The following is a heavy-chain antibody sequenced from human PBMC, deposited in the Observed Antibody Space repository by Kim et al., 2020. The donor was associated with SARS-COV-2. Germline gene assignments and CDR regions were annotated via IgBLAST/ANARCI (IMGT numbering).Heavy chain of an antibody. J-gene: IGHJ4*02. CDR2: IYYSGST. V-gene: IGHV4-39*07. CDR3: ARDLKGSSQPLDY. Sequence: SETLSLTCTVSGGSISSSSYYWGWIRQPPGKGLEWIGSIYYSGSTYYNPSLKSRVTISVDTSKNQFSLKLSSVTAADTAVYYCARDLKGSSQPLDYWGQGTLVTVSS. D-gene: IGHD6-13*01. CDR1: GGSISSSSYY.